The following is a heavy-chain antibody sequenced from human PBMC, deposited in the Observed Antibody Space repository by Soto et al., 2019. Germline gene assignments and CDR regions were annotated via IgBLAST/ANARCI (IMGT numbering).Heavy chain of an antibody. V-gene: IGHV3-66*01. CDR3: ARSQGCSSTSCYLDAFDI. Sequence: EVQLVESGGGLVQPGGSLRLSCAASGFTVSSNYMSWVRQAPGKGLEWVSVIYRGGSTYYADSVKGRFTISRDNSKNTLYLQMNSLRAEDTAVYYCARSQGCSSTSCYLDAFDIWGQGTMVTVSS. CDR1: GFTVSSNY. D-gene: IGHD2-2*01. J-gene: IGHJ3*02. CDR2: IYRGGST.